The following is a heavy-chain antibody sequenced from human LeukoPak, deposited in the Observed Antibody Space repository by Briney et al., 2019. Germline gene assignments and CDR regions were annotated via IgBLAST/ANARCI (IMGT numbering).Heavy chain of an antibody. V-gene: IGHV3-23*01. D-gene: IGHD3-22*01. CDR3: AKDPHPLYDSYAFDI. CDR2: ISGSGGSA. J-gene: IGHJ3*02. CDR1: GFTFSSYA. Sequence: PGGSLRLSCAASGFTFSSYAMSWVRQAPGKGLEWVSAISGSGGSAYYADSVKGRFTISRDNSKNSLYLQMNSLRAEDTAVYYCAKDPHPLYDSYAFDIWGQGTMVTVSS.